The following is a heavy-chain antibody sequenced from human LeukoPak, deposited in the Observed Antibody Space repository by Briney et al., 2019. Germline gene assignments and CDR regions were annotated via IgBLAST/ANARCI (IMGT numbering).Heavy chain of an antibody. CDR1: GFTFSSYA. CDR3: AKVLVYVFDY. V-gene: IGHV3-23*01. Sequence: GKSLRRSCAASGFTFSSYAMSWVRQAPGKGLEWVSAISGSGGSTYYADSVKGRFTISRDNSKNTLYLQMNSLRAEDTAVYYCAKVLVYVFDYWGQGTLVTVSS. J-gene: IGHJ4*02. CDR2: ISGSGGST. D-gene: IGHD5/OR15-5a*01.